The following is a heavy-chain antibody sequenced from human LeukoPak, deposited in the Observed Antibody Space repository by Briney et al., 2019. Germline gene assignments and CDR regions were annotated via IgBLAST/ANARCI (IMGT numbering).Heavy chain of an antibody. Sequence: SVKVSCKSPAGSFSSYAVSWVRQAPGRGLEWMGRIIPIFDSKGYTERFRGRLTLTADRSTGTAFMELSSLRPDDTATYYCVRDYDTSGPQKNYFDFWGQGTLITVSS. V-gene: IGHV1-69*04. CDR2: IIPIFDSK. CDR1: AGSFSSYA. CDR3: VRDYDTSGPQKNYFDF. J-gene: IGHJ4*02. D-gene: IGHD3-22*01.